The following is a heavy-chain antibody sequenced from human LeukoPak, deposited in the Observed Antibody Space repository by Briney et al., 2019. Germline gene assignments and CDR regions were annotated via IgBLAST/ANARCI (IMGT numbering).Heavy chain of an antibody. Sequence: GESLKISCKGSGYSFTSYWIGWVRQMPGKGLEWMGIIYSGDSDTRYSPSFQGQVTISADKSISTAYLQWSSLKASDTAMYYCARPRYYDSSGYPYYFDYWGQGTLVTVSS. CDR2: IYSGDSDT. J-gene: IGHJ4*02. CDR1: GYSFTSYW. V-gene: IGHV5-51*01. D-gene: IGHD3-22*01. CDR3: ARPRYYDSSGYPYYFDY.